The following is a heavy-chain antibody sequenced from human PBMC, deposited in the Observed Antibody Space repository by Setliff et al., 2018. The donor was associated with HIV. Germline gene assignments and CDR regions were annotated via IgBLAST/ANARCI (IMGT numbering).Heavy chain of an antibody. V-gene: IGHV3-49*04. CDR1: GFTFGDYA. Sequence: GGSLRLSCTASGFTFGDYAMTWVRQAPGKGLEWVSFIRNKAYGGTTEYAASVKGRFTMSRDDSKGIVYLQMNSLKTDDTAVYYCTRESGGATDYWGQGTLVTV. CDR3: TRESGGATDY. D-gene: IGHD3-16*01. CDR2: IRNKAYGGTT. J-gene: IGHJ4*02.